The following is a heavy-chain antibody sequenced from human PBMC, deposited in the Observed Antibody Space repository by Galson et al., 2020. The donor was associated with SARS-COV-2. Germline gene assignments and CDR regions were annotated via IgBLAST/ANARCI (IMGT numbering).Heavy chain of an antibody. D-gene: IGHD2-8*01. J-gene: IGHJ4*02. CDR2: IDWDDDK. Sequence: SGPTLVKPTQTLTLTCTLSGFSPSRTGMRVRWIRQSPGKALEWLERIDWDDDKFYSTSLKTRRTISKDTSKNQGVLTVTDMDPVDTATYYGARTVMGLYLDSGGKGVLVAVSS. CDR3: ARTVMGLYLDS. V-gene: IGHV2-70*04. CDR1: GFSPSRTGMR.